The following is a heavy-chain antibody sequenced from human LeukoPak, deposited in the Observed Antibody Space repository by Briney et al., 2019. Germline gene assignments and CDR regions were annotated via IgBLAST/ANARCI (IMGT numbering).Heavy chain of an antibody. D-gene: IGHD3-10*01. CDR1: EFSFSDYG. CDR2: ISSSGSDI. CDR3: ARDQYGSGDGYYMDV. Sequence: GGSLRLSCTASEFSFSDYGMNWVRQAPGKGLEWISYISSSGSDIYYADSVKGRFTISRDNAKNSLYLQMNSLRAEDTAVYYCARDQYGSGDGYYMDVWGKGTTVTISS. V-gene: IGHV3-21*05. J-gene: IGHJ6*03.